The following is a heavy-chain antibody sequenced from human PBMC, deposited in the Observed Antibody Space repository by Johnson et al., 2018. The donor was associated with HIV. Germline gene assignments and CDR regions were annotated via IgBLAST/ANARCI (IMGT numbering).Heavy chain of an antibody. D-gene: IGHD3-22*01. J-gene: IGHJ3*02. Sequence: QVQLVESGGGVVQSGRSLRLSCTASGFTFSNYAIHWVRQAPGKGLEWVTVISYDGSNQYYADSVKGRFTISRDNSKNTLYLQMNSLRAEDTAVYYCAKGGADYSDSRGYSENDAFDIWGQGTMVTVSS. CDR1: GFTFSNYA. CDR2: ISYDGSNQ. CDR3: AKGGADYSDSRGYSENDAFDI. V-gene: IGHV3-30*04.